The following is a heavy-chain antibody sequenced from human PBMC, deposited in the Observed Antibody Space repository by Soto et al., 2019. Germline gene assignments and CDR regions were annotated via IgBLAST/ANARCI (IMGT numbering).Heavy chain of an antibody. Sequence: ASVKVSCKASGYTFTSYGISWVRQAPGQGLEWMGWISAYNGNTNYAQKLQGRVTMTTDTSTSTAYMELRSLRSDDTAVYYCARDRAPYCTNGVCYTSVKFFGFSAAFDYWGQGTLVPVSP. CDR3: ARDRAPYCTNGVCYTSVKFFGFSAAFDY. J-gene: IGHJ4*02. D-gene: IGHD2-8*01. CDR1: GYTFTSYG. CDR2: ISAYNGNT. V-gene: IGHV1-18*01.